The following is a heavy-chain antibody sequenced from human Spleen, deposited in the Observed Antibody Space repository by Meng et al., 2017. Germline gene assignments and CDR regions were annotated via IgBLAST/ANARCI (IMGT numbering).Heavy chain of an antibody. CDR2: IYSGGGT. V-gene: IGHV3-NL1*01. Sequence: QVQLVEYGGGVVQRGRSVRLSWAASGFIFSNYAMPWDRQAPGKGLEWVSLIYSGGGTYYADSVKCRFTISRDKSKNTMYLQMNSLRVEDTAIYYCARDPNAREFAWGQGTLVTVSS. J-gene: IGHJ5*02. CDR1: GFIFSNYA. CDR3: ARDPNAREFA.